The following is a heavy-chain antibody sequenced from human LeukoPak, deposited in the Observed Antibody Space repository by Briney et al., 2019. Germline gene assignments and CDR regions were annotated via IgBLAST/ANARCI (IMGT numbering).Heavy chain of an antibody. CDR2: TYYRSKWYN. V-gene: IGHV6-1*01. CDR1: GDSVSSNSAA. Sequence: SQTLLLTCAISGDSVSSNSAAWNWIRQSPSRGLEWLGRTYYRSKWYNDYAVSVKGRIAINPDTSKNQFSLQLNSVTPEDTAVYYCARAKGRSPLFDYWGQGTLVTVSS. CDR3: ARAKGRSPLFDY. D-gene: IGHD6-13*01. J-gene: IGHJ4*02.